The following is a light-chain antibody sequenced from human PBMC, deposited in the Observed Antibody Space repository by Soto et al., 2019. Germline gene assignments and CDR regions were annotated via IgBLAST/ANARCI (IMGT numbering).Light chain of an antibody. CDR3: QQSYTTPWT. V-gene: IGKV1-39*01. J-gene: IGKJ1*01. CDR1: QSITSY. CDR2: AAS. Sequence: DIPMTQSPSSLSASVGDRVTITCRASQSITSYLNWYKQKPAKAPQLLIYAASSLQSGVPSRFSGSGYGTDFTLTISSLQPEDFATYFCQQSYTTPWTFGQGTKVEVK.